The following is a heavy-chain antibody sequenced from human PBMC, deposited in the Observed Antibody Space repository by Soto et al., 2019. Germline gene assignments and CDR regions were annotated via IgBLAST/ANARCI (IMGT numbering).Heavy chain of an antibody. J-gene: IGHJ4*02. CDR2: IYYSGST. V-gene: IGHV4-31*03. Sequence: SETLSLTCTVSGGSISSGGYYWSWIRQHPGKGLEWIGYIYYSGSTYYNPSLKSRVTISVDTSKNQFSLKLSSVTAADTAVYYCARVAHQPAYYDSSGYYRSPSYYFDYWGQGTLVTVSS. CDR3: ARVAHQPAYYDSSGYYRSPSYYFDY. D-gene: IGHD3-22*01. CDR1: GGSISSGGYY.